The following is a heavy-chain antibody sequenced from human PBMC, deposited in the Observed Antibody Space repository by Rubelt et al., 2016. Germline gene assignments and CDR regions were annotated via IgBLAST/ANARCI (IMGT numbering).Heavy chain of an antibody. V-gene: IGHV3-NL1*01. J-gene: IGHJ4*02. CDR2: ISGSGGST. D-gene: IGHD5-18*01. CDR3: ARDTSMVRGRFDC. CDR1: GFTFGVYG. Sequence: QVQLVESGGGVVQPGGSLRLSCAASGFTFGVYGMHWVRQAPGKGLEWVSAISGSGGSTYYADSVKGRFTISRDNSKDTLYLQMNSLKAEDTAVYYCARDTSMVRGRFDCWGQGTLVTVSS.